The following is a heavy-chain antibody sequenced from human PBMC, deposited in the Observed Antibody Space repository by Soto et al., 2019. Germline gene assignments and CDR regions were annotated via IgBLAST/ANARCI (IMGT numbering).Heavy chain of an antibody. J-gene: IGHJ4*02. Sequence: EVQLVESGGSLVQPGGSLRLSCAASGFTFSSYGMNWVRQAPGKGLEWISYISSRSSTIYYADSVKGRFSISRDNAKNSLYLQMNSLRAEDTAVYYCARVGSYDYIWGSYPHYWGQGTLVTVSS. CDR1: GFTFSSYG. V-gene: IGHV3-48*01. D-gene: IGHD3-16*02. CDR2: ISSRSSTI. CDR3: ARVGSYDYIWGSYPHY.